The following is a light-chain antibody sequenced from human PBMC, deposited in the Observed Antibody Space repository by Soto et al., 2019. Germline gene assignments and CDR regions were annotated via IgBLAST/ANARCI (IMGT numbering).Light chain of an antibody. CDR3: CAYAGSYTFGV. Sequence: QSALTQPRSVSGSPGQSVTISCTGTSSDVGGYNYVYLYQQHPGKAPKLMIYDVSKRPSGVPDRFSGSKSGNTASLTISGLQAEDESDYYCCAYAGSYTFGVFGTGTKLTVL. CDR2: DVS. CDR1: SSDVGGYNY. J-gene: IGLJ1*01. V-gene: IGLV2-11*01.